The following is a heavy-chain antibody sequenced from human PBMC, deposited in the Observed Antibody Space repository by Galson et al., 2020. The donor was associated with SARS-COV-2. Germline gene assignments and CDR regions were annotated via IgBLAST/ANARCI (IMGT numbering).Heavy chain of an antibody. Sequence: ASVKVSRKASGYTFTGYYMHWVRQAPGQGLEWMGWINPNSGGTNYAQKFQGRVTMTRDTSISTAYMELSRLRSDDTAVYYCARWGDTAMVSPGDYWGQGTLVTVSS. CDR2: INPNSGGT. D-gene: IGHD5-18*01. V-gene: IGHV1-2*02. J-gene: IGHJ4*02. CDR3: ARWGDTAMVSPGDY. CDR1: GYTFTGYY.